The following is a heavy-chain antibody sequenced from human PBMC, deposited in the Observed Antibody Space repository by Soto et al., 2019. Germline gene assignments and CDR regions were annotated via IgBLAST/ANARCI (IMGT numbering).Heavy chain of an antibody. CDR3: SRRAPEGFDP. V-gene: IGHV4-39*02. J-gene: IGHJ5*02. Sequence: KPSETLSLTCTVSGDSISRSSYCWGWIRQPPGKGLEWIGSLCYGGETYYSPSLKSRVIVSVDASKNHLSLNLSSVTAADTAVYYCSRRAPEGFDPWGQGTLVTVSS. CDR1: GDSISRSSYC. CDR2: LCYGGET.